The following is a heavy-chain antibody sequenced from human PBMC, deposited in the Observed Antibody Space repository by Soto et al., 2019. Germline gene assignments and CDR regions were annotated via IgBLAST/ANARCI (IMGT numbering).Heavy chain of an antibody. J-gene: IGHJ4*02. CDR2: INPHSGGT. CDR1: GYTFADYY. D-gene: IGHD3-22*01. CDR3: ARDFDCSRGYYSRGVVDY. V-gene: IGHV1-2*02. Sequence: QVQLVQSGAEVKKPGDSVKVSCKASGYTFADYYMHWVRQAPGQGLEWMGWINPHSGGTNYAQKFQGRVTMTRDTSISTAYMELSRLRSDDTAVYYCARDFDCSRGYYSRGVVDYWGQGTLVTVSS.